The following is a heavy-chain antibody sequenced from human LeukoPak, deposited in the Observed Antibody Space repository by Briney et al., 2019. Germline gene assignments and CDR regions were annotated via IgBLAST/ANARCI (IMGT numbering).Heavy chain of an antibody. CDR3: AKDMSGSYWGYFDY. CDR2: ISWNSGSI. V-gene: IGHV3-9*01. CDR1: GFTFDDYA. Sequence: GRSLRLSCAASGFTFDDYAMHWVRHAPGKGLEWVSGISWNSGSIGYADSVKGRFTISRDNAKNSLYLQMNSLRAEDTALYYCAKDMSGSYWGYFDYWGQGTLVTVSS. J-gene: IGHJ4*02. D-gene: IGHD1-26*01.